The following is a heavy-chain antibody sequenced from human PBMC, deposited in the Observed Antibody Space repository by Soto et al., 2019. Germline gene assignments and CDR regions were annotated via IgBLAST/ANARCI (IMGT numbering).Heavy chain of an antibody. V-gene: IGHV2-5*01. CDR3: AHFRRTSWPQQLVYAPNWFDP. J-gene: IGHJ5*02. D-gene: IGHD2-8*01. Sequence: VSGPTLVNPTQTLTLTCTFSGFSLSTSGVGVGWIRQPPGKALEWLALIYWNDDKRYSPSLKSRLTITKDTSKNQVVLTMTNMDPVDTATYYCAHFRRTSWPQQLVYAPNWFDPWGQGTLVTVSS. CDR1: GFSLSTSGVG. CDR2: IYWNDDK.